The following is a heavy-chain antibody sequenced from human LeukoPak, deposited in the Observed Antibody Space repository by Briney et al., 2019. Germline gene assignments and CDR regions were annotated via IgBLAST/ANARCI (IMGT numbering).Heavy chain of an antibody. Sequence: GGSLRLSCAASGFTFSSYGMHWVRQAPGKGLEWVAVISYDGSNKYYADSVKGRFTISRDNSKNTLYLQMNSLRAEDTAVYYCAKTGPGQFDYWGQGTLVTVSS. CDR2: ISYDGSNK. J-gene: IGHJ4*02. V-gene: IGHV3-30*18. D-gene: IGHD1-14*01. CDR3: AKTGPGQFDY. CDR1: GFTFSSYG.